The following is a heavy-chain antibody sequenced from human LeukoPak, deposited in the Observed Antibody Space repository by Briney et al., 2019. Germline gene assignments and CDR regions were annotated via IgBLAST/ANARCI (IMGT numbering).Heavy chain of an antibody. CDR3: ARDFIAVATNWFDP. D-gene: IGHD6-19*01. V-gene: IGHV4-4*02. J-gene: IGHJ5*02. CDR1: GGSISSSNW. CDR2: IYHSGST. Sequence: SETLSLTCAVSGGSISSSNWWSWVRQPPGKGLGWIGEIYHSGSTNYNPSLKSRVTISVDKSKNQFSLKLSSVTAADTAVYYCARDFIAVATNWFDPWGQGTLVTVSS.